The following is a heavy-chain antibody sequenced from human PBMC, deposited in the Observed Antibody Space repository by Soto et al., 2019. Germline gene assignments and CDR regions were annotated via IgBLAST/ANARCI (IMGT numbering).Heavy chain of an antibody. D-gene: IGHD5-18*01. CDR1: VYSFTSGYYY. J-gene: IGHJ5*01. Sequence: TETLGLTFTVSVYSFTSGYYYWSWIRQPPGKGLEWIGYIYYSGNTNYIPSLKSRVAISLHTSNNQFSLKLSSVTAADTAVYFCARIPVDTYMSYWFDPWGQGTLVNVSS. CDR2: IYYSGNT. V-gene: IGHV4-61*01. CDR3: ARIPVDTYMSYWFDP.